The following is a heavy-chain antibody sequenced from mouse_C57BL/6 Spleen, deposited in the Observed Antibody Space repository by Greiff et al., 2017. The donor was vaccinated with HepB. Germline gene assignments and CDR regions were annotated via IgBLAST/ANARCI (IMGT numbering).Heavy chain of an antibody. J-gene: IGHJ3*01. CDR2: IDPETGGT. D-gene: IGHD2-12*01. CDR3: TRPYDMAY. CDR1: GYTFTDYE. Sequence: QVQLQQSGAELVRPGASVTLSCKASGYTFTDYEMHWVKQTPVHGLEWIGAIDPETGGTAYNQKFKGKAILTADKSSSTAYMELRSLTSEDSAVYYCTRPYDMAYWGQGTLVTVSA. V-gene: IGHV1-15*01.